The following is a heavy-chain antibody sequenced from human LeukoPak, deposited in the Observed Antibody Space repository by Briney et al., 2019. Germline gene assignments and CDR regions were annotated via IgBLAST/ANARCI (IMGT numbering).Heavy chain of an antibody. CDR1: GGSISSYY. CDR2: IYYSGST. CDR3: ARDLGLYSGYDGGDY. D-gene: IGHD5-12*01. V-gene: IGHV4-59*01. J-gene: IGHJ4*02. Sequence: SETLSLTCTVSGGSISSYYWSWIRQPPGKGLEWIGYIYYSGSTNYNPSLKSRVTISVDTSKNQFSLKLSSVTAADTAVYYCARDLGLYSGYDGGDYWGQGTLVTVSS.